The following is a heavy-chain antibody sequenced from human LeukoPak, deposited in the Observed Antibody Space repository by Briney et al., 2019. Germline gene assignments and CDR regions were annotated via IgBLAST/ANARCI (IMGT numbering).Heavy chain of an antibody. V-gene: IGHV3-11*01. D-gene: IGHD2-2*01. Sequence: GGSLRLSCAASEFTFSDYYMSWIRQAPGQGLEWVSDISGSGRTIYYADSVKGRFTISRDNAKSSLYLQMNSLRAEDTAVYYCAKDIVVVPAAVDYWGQGTLVTVSS. J-gene: IGHJ4*02. CDR1: EFTFSDYY. CDR3: AKDIVVVPAAVDY. CDR2: ISGSGRTI.